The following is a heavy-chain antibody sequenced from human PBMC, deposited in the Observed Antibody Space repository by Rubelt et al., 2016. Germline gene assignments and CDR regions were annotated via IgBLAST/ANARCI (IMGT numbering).Heavy chain of an antibody. CDR1: GYTFTSYA. V-gene: IGHV1-3*01. D-gene: IGHD2-15*01. CDR3: ARGYCSGGSCYYFDY. Sequence: QVQLVQSGAEVKKPGASVKVSCKASGYTFTSYAMHWVRQAPGQRLEWMGWINAGNGNTKYSQKFQGRGTSTRDKSASTAYMERGSLRSEDTAVYYGARGYCSGGSCYYFDYWGQGTLVTVSS. J-gene: IGHJ4*02. CDR2: INAGNGNT.